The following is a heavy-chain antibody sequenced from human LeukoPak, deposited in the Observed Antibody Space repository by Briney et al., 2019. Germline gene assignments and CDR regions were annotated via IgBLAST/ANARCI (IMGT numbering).Heavy chain of an antibody. Sequence: GGSLRLSCAASGFTFSSYSMNWVRQAPGKGLEWVSYISSSSSTIYYADSVKGRFTISRDNAKNSLYLQMNSLRAEDTAVYYCARDRTLYSSSLDAFDIWGQGTMVTVSS. CDR1: GFTFSSYS. V-gene: IGHV3-48*04. D-gene: IGHD6-6*01. J-gene: IGHJ3*02. CDR3: ARDRTLYSSSLDAFDI. CDR2: ISSSSSTI.